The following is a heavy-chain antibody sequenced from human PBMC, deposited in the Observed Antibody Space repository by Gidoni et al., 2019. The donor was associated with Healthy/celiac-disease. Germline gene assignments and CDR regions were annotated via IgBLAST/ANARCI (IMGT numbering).Heavy chain of an antibody. J-gene: IGHJ4*02. V-gene: IGHV3-23*01. CDR3: VTGLVY. CDR2: ISGSGGST. Sequence: EVQLLESGGGLVQPGGARRLSCAASGFTFRHYAMSWVRQAPGKGLAWVSAISGSGGSTYYAASVKGRFTISRDNSKNTLYLQMNSLRAEDTAVYCCVTGLVYWGQGTLVTVSS. CDR1: GFTFRHYA. D-gene: IGHD2-8*02.